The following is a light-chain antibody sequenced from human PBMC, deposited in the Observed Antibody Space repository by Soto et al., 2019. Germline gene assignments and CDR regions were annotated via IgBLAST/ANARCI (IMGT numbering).Light chain of an antibody. CDR1: SFNIGNNL. Sequence: QSVLTQPPSVSAAPGQKVTISCSGSSFNIGNNLVSWYQQLPGTAPKFLIYDNDKRPSGIPDRFSGSKSGTSATLDITGLQTGDEADYYCATWDGSLTVVVFGGGTKLTVL. V-gene: IGLV1-51*01. J-gene: IGLJ2*01. CDR2: DND. CDR3: ATWDGSLTVVV.